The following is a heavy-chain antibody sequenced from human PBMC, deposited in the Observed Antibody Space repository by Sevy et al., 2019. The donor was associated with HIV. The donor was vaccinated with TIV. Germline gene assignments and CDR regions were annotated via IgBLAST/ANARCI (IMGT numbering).Heavy chain of an antibody. CDR1: GFTFDDYA. V-gene: IGHV3-9*01. Sequence: GGSLRLSCAASGFTFDDYAMHWVRQVPGKGLEWVSGISWNGGSIAYADSVKGRFTISRDNAKNSLYLQMNSLRVDDTALFYCVKGSLPAALSGGTFDYWGQGTLVTVSS. CDR3: VKGSLPAALSGGTFDY. CDR2: ISWNGGSI. J-gene: IGHJ4*02. D-gene: IGHD2-2*01.